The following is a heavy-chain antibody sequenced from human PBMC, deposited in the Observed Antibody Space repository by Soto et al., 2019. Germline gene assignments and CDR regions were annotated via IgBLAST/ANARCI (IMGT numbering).Heavy chain of an antibody. CDR1: GGSISSSDYY. V-gene: IGHV4-39*01. CDR2: MSHSGRT. J-gene: IGHJ4*02. Sequence: SETLSLTCTVSGGSISSSDYYWGWIRQPPGKGLEWIGSMSHSGRTAYNPSLKSRVTISEDTSKNQFSLKLSSVTAADTAVYYCATFNGDYVSYWGQGTLVIVSS. CDR3: ATFNGDYVSY. D-gene: IGHD4-17*01.